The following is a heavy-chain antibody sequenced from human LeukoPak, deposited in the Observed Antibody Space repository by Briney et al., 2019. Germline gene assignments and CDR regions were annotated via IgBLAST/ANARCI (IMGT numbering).Heavy chain of an antibody. V-gene: IGHV1-18*04. Sequence: ASVKVSCKASGYTFASYGISWVRQAPGQGLEWMGWISAYNGNTNYAQKLRGRVTMTTDTSTSTAYMELRSLRSDDTAVYYCARDQGFGYYDYVWGSYRLYYFDYWGQGTLVTVSS. J-gene: IGHJ4*02. CDR3: ARDQGFGYYDYVWGSYRLYYFDY. CDR2: ISAYNGNT. CDR1: GYTFASYG. D-gene: IGHD3-16*02.